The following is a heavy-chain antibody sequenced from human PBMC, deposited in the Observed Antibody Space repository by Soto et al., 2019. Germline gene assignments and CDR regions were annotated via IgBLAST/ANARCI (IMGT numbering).Heavy chain of an antibody. CDR3: AKDHNYCDNPLM. V-gene: IGHV3-30*18. CDR2: ISFDGSNK. J-gene: IGHJ3*01. CDR1: GFTVSSYG. D-gene: IGHD3-22*01. Sequence: QVQLVESGGGVVQPGRSLRLSCAASGFTVSSYGMHWVRQAPGKGLEWVAVISFDGSNKYYADSVKGRFTISRDNSKNTLYLQMNSLRAEDTAVYYCAKDHNYCDNPLMWGQGTMVTVSS.